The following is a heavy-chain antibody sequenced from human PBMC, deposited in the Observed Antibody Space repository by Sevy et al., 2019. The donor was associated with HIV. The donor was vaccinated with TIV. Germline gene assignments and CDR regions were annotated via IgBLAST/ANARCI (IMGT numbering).Heavy chain of an antibody. CDR3: ARAHRGSGSYFDY. D-gene: IGHD3-10*01. Sequence: SETLSLTCTVSGGSISSYYWSWIRQPPGKGLEWIGYIYYSGGTNYNPSLKSRVTISVDTSKNQFSLKLSSVTAADTAVYYCARAHRGSGSYFDYWGQGTLVTVSS. V-gene: IGHV4-59*01. J-gene: IGHJ4*02. CDR1: GGSISSYY. CDR2: IYYSGGT.